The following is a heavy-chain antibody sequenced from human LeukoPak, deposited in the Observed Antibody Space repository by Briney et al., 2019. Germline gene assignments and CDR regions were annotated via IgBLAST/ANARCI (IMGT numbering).Heavy chain of an antibody. V-gene: IGHV1-46*01. D-gene: IGHD2-21*02. CDR2: INPSGGGT. J-gene: IGHJ4*02. Sequence: ASVKVSCKASGYTFTSFYIHWVRQAPGQGLEWMGLINPSGGGTSYAQKFQGRVTMTRDMSTSTVYMELSSLRSEDTAVYYCARKRPSDPIDYWGQGTLVTVS. CDR1: GYTFTSFY. CDR3: ARKRPSDPIDY.